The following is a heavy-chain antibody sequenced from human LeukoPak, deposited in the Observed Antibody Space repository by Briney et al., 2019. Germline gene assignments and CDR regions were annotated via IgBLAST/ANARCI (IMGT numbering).Heavy chain of an antibody. V-gene: IGHV4-39*01. J-gene: IGHJ4*02. CDR3: ARHGPVVGARDGLDY. CDR1: GGSISSSSYS. Sequence: KSSETLSLTCTVSGGSISSSSYSWGWIRQPPGKGLEWIGSIYYSGSTYYNPSLKSRVTISVDTSKNQFSLKLSSVTAADTAVYYCARHGPVVGARDGLDYWGQGTLVTVSS. CDR2: IYYSGST. D-gene: IGHD1-26*01.